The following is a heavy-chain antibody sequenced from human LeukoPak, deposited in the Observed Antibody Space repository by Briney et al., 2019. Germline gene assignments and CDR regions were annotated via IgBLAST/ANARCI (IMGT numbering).Heavy chain of an antibody. Sequence: GGSLRLSCAASGFTVSNNYMTWVRQAPGKGLEWVSLISTGGSPYYTDSVKGRFAISRDNSKNTLFLQMNSLRAGDTAVYYCVRGFRGYSFDYWGQGTLVTVSS. CDR3: VRGFRGYSFDY. J-gene: IGHJ4*02. V-gene: IGHV3-53*01. CDR2: ISTGGSP. CDR1: GFTVSNNY.